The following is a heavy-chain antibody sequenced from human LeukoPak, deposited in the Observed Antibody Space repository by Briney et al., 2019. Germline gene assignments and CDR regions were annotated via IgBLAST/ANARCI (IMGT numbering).Heavy chain of an antibody. CDR1: GGSISSSSYY. J-gene: IGHJ4*02. CDR2: IYYSGST. D-gene: IGHD5-18*01. CDR3: ARIGYSHQSDY. Sequence: SETLSLTCTVSGGSISSSSYYWGWIRQPPGKGLEWIGSIYYSGSTYYNPSLKSRVTISVDTSKNQFSLKLSSVTAADTAVYYCARIGYSHQSDYWGQGTLVTVSS. V-gene: IGHV4-39*01.